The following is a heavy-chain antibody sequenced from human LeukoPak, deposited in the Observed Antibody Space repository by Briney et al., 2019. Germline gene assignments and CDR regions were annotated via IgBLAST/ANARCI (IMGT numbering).Heavy chain of an antibody. Sequence: ASVKVSCKASGYTFTNYGITWVRQAPGQGLEWMGWRSAYNGNTKYAQTLQGRVTMTTDTSTSTAYMELRSLRSDDTAVYYCARECSGWYSCYFDYWGQGTLVTVSS. CDR2: RSAYNGNT. CDR1: GYTFTNYG. J-gene: IGHJ4*02. D-gene: IGHD6-19*01. CDR3: ARECSGWYSCYFDY. V-gene: IGHV1-18*01.